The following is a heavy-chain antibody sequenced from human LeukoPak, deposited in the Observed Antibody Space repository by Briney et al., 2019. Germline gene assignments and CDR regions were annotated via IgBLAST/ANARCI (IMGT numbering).Heavy chain of an antibody. CDR3: ARGKYSTQGYYYGMDV. V-gene: IGHV4-30-4*01. D-gene: IGHD6-6*01. J-gene: IGHJ6*02. CDR1: GGSISSGDYY. CDR2: IYYSGST. Sequence: PSETLSLTCTVSGGSISSGDYYWSWIRQPPGTGLEWIGYIYYSGSTYYIPSLKSRVTISVDTSKNQFSLKLSSVTAADTAVYYCARGKYSTQGYYYGMDVWGQGTTVTVSS.